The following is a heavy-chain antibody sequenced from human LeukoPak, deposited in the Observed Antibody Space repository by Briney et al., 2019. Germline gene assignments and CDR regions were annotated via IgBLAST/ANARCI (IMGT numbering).Heavy chain of an antibody. D-gene: IGHD3-22*01. Sequence: ASVTVSCKASGYTFTSYGISWVRQAPGQGLEWMGWISAYNGNTNYAQKLQGRVTMTTDTSTSTAYMELRSLRSDDTAVYYCARDFYYDSSGYYYFFDYWGQGTLVTVSS. CDR1: GYTFTSYG. V-gene: IGHV1-18*01. J-gene: IGHJ4*02. CDR2: ISAYNGNT. CDR3: ARDFYYDSSGYYYFFDY.